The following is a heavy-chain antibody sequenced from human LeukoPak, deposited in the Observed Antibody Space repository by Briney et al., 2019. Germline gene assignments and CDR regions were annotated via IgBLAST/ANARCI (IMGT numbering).Heavy chain of an antibody. D-gene: IGHD5-12*01. V-gene: IGHV3-66*01. Sequence: GESLRLSCAASGFTVSSNYMSWVRQAPGRGLEWVSVIYSGGSTSSADSVKGRFTISRDNSKNTLYLQVNNLRAEDTAVYYCAGGYSDYFDYWGQGTLVAVSS. J-gene: IGHJ4*02. CDR3: AGGYSDYFDY. CDR2: IYSGGST. CDR1: GFTVSSNY.